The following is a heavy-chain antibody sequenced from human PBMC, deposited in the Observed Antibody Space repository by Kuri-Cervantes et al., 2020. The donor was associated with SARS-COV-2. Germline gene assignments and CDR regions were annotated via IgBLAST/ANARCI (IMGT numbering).Heavy chain of an antibody. D-gene: IGHD6-13*01. CDR2: IKSKTDGGTT. Sequence: GESLKISCAASGFTFSNAWMSWVRQASGKGLEWVGRIKSKTDGGTTDYAAPVKGRFTISRDDSKNSLYLQMNSLTTEDTAVYYCVRARPGLSWDYWGQGDLVTVSS. CDR3: VRARPGLSWDY. J-gene: IGHJ4*02. CDR1: GFTFSNAW. V-gene: IGHV3-15*01.